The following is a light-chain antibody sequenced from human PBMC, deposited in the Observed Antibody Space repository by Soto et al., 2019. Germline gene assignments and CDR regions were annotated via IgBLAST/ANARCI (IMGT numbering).Light chain of an antibody. J-gene: IGKJ2*01. CDR1: QTVRNNY. CDR2: DAS. Sequence: EFVLTQSPGTLSLSPGERATLSCRASQTVRNNYLAWYQQKPGQAPRLLIYDASSRATGIPDRFSGGGSGTDFTLTISRLEPEDFAVYYCQQYHIWYTFGQGTELEIK. V-gene: IGKV3-20*01. CDR3: QQYHIWYT.